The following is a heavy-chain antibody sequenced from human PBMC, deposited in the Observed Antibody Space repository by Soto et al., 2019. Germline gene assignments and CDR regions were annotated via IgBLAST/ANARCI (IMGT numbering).Heavy chain of an antibody. V-gene: IGHV3-11*01. CDR2: ISGSGDTI. Sequence: GGSLRLSCAASGFSFGDYYLNWIRQAPGKGLEWVSYISGSGDTIHYVDSVKGRFTISRDNAKRSLFLQMNSLRAEDTAIYYSARTHSTSIAPPYYYTMDVWGQGTAVTVSS. J-gene: IGHJ6*02. CDR1: GFSFGDYY. D-gene: IGHD2-21*01. CDR3: ARTHSTSIAPPYYYTMDV.